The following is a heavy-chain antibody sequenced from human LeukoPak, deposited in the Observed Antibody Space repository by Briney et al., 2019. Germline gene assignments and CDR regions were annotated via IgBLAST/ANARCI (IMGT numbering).Heavy chain of an antibody. V-gene: IGHV3-23*01. CDR2: ISGSGGST. Sequence: PGGSLRLSCSASGFTFSNAWMSWVRQAPGKGLEWVSAISGSGGSTYYADSVKGRFTISGDNSKNTLYLQMNSLRAEDTAVYYCAKDGAAGFPYYFDYWGQGTLVTVSS. CDR1: GFTFSNAW. J-gene: IGHJ4*02. D-gene: IGHD6-13*01. CDR3: AKDGAAGFPYYFDY.